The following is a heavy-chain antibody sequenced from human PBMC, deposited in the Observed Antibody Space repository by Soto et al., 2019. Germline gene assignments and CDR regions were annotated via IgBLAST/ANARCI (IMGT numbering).Heavy chain of an antibody. CDR3: ALSKQPRPGYYFYGMVV. J-gene: IGHJ6*02. D-gene: IGHD6-6*01. V-gene: IGHV5-51*01. CDR1: GYSFTNYW. CDR2: IYPGDSDT. Sequence: GESLKISCKGSGYSFTNYWIGWVRQMPGKGLEWMGIIYPGDSDTRYSPSFQGQVTISADKSITTAYLQWSSLKASDTAIYYCALSKQPRPGYYFYGMVVWGQGTTVTVSS.